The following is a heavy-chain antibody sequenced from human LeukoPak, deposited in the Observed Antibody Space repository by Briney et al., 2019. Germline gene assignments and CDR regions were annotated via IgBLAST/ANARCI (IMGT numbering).Heavy chain of an antibody. D-gene: IGHD2-2*01. CDR1: GFTFSSYA. J-gene: IGHJ4*02. V-gene: IGHV3-53*01. Sequence: SGGSLRLSCAASGFTFSSYAMSWVRQAPGKGLEWVSAIYSGGSTYYADSVKGRFTISRDNSKNTLHLQMNSLRAEDTAVYYCARRREPAAAFDYWGQGTLVTVSS. CDR2: IYSGGST. CDR3: ARRREPAAAFDY.